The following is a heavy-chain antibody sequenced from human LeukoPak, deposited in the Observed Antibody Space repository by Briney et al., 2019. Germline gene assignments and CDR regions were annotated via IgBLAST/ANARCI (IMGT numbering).Heavy chain of an antibody. CDR1: GGSISSSSYY. J-gene: IGHJ6*03. CDR3: ARRVSTGYDFWSGYSEYYMDV. D-gene: IGHD3-3*01. CDR2: IYYSGST. V-gene: IGHV4-39*01. Sequence: PSETLSLTCTVSGGSISSSSYYWGWIRQPPGKGLEWIGSIYYSGSTYYNPSLKSRVTISVDTSKNQFSLKLSSVTAADTAVYYCARRVSTGYDFWSGYSEYYMDVWGKGTTVTVSS.